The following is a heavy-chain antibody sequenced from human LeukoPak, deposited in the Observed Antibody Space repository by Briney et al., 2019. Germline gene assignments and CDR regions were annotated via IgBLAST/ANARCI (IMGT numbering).Heavy chain of an antibody. CDR1: GGSISSSSYY. CDR3: ARQGPNDTYYYDSSGYYDAFDI. D-gene: IGHD3-22*01. V-gene: IGHV4-39*01. Sequence: PSETLSLTCTVSGGSISSSSYYWGWIRQPPGKGLEWIGSIYYSGSTYYNPSLKSRVTISVDTSKNQFSLKLSSVTAADTAVYYCARQGPNDTYYYDSSGYYDAFDIWGQGTMVTVSS. CDR2: IYYSGST. J-gene: IGHJ3*02.